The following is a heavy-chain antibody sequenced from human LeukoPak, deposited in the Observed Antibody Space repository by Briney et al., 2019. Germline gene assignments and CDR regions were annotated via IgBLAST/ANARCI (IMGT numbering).Heavy chain of an antibody. CDR2: ILYDGSIK. V-gene: IGHV3-30*18. CDR1: GFAFNSYG. CDR3: AKKRGDYGGNLEY. Sequence: GGSLRLSCAASGFAFNSYGMHWARQAPGKGLEWVAFILYDGSIKHYGDSVKGRFTISRDNSKNTLYLQMNRLRPEDTAVYYCAKKRGDYGGNLEYWGQGTLVTVSS. D-gene: IGHD4-23*01. J-gene: IGHJ4*02.